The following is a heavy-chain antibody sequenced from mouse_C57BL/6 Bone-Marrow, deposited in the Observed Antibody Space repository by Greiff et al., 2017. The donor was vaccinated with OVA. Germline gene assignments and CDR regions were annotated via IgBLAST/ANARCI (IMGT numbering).Heavy chain of an antibody. Sequence: EVKLMESGGGLVQPGESLKLSCESNEYEFPSHDMSWVRKTPEKRLELVAAINSDGGSTYYPDTMERRFIISRDNTKKTLYLQLSSLRSEDTALYYCASLWGGYYYAMDYWGQGTSVTVSS. CDR1: EYEFPSHD. CDR3: ASLWGGYYYAMDY. D-gene: IGHD6-2*01. CDR2: INSDGGST. V-gene: IGHV5-2*01. J-gene: IGHJ4*01.